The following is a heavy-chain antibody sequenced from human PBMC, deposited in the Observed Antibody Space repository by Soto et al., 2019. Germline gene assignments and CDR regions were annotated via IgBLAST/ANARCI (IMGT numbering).Heavy chain of an antibody. D-gene: IGHD2-15*01. J-gene: IGHJ4*02. CDR3: ARSVVLTALDY. CDR2: INHSGST. Sequence: SETLSLTCAVYGGSFSGYYWSWIRQPPGKGLEWIGEINHSGSTNYNPSLKSRVTISVDTSKNQFSLKLSSVTAADTAVYYCARSVVLTALDYWGQGTLVTVSS. CDR1: GGSFSGYY. V-gene: IGHV4-34*01.